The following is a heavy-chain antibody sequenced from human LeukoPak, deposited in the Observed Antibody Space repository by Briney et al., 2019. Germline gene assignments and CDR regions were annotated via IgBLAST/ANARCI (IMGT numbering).Heavy chain of an antibody. Sequence: PSETLSLTCAVSGGSISSSNWWSWVRQPPGKGLERIGEIYHSGSTNYNPSPKSRVTISVDKSKNQFSLKLSSVTAADTAVYYCASDILTGYSYYYYYGMDVWGKGTTVTVSS. D-gene: IGHD3-9*01. V-gene: IGHV4-4*02. CDR3: ASDILTGYSYYYYYGMDV. CDR1: GGSISSSNW. CDR2: IYHSGST. J-gene: IGHJ6*04.